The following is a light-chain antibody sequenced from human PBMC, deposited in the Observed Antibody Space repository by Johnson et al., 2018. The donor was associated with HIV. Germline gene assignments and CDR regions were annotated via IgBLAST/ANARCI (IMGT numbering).Light chain of an antibody. CDR1: SSNVGNNY. CDR2: EKN. CDR3: GTWDSSLSVHYV. Sequence: QSVLTQPPSVSAAPGQKVTISCSGSSSNVGNNYVSWYQQFPGTAPKLLIYEKNKRPSGIPDRFSASKSGTSATLAITGLQTGAEADYYCGTWDSSLSVHYVFGTGTKGTVL. V-gene: IGLV1-51*02. J-gene: IGLJ1*01.